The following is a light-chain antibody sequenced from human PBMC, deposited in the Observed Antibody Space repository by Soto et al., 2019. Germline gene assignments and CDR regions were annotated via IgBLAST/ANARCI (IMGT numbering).Light chain of an antibody. Sequence: MTQSPSTLSASVGDRVTITCRASQSISSWLAWYQQKPGKAPKLLIYKASSLESGVPSRFSGSGSGTEFTLTISSLQPDDFATYYCQQYNNYLITFGQGTRLEI. CDR3: QQYNNYLIT. CDR1: QSISSW. V-gene: IGKV1-5*03. J-gene: IGKJ5*01. CDR2: KAS.